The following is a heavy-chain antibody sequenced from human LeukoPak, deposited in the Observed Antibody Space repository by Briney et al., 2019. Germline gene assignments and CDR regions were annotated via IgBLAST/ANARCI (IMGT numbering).Heavy chain of an antibody. Sequence: GGSLRLSCAASGFSISDYGMHWVRQAPGKGLEYVSVISRDGGSTYYANSAKGRFTISRDNSKNTLYLQMGSLRAEDMAVYYCARTYQQLVPIYYYYMDVWGKGTTVTVSS. CDR3: ARTYQQLVPIYYYYMDV. J-gene: IGHJ6*03. CDR2: ISRDGGST. D-gene: IGHD6-13*01. CDR1: GFSISDYG. V-gene: IGHV3-64*01.